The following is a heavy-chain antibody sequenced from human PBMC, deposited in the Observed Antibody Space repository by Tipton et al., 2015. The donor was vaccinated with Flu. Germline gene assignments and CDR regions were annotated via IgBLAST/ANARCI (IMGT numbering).Heavy chain of an antibody. CDR3: ARLSYYDVDLKNFYFDH. Sequence: TLSLTCTVSGGSVNSGFYYWSWIRRPPGKGLEWIGYSYYSGITNYNPSLKSRVTISVDTSKSQFSLMLRSLTAADTAVYYCARLSYYDVDLKNFYFDHWGQGALVTVSS. CDR1: GGSVNSGFYY. CDR2: SYYSGIT. D-gene: IGHD3-10*02. V-gene: IGHV4-61*01. J-gene: IGHJ4*02.